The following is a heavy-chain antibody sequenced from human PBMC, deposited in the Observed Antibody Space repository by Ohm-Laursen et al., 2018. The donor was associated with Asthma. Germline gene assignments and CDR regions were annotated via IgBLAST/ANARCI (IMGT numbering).Heavy chain of an antibody. Sequence: SLRLSCAASGFTFSSYAMHWVRQAPGKGLEWVAVIDNGGRTYHADSVKGRFTISRDNSKNTLYLQMNSLRAEDTAVYYCARGRNLITIFGVVVQGPPDYWGQGTLVTVSS. D-gene: IGHD3-3*01. J-gene: IGHJ4*02. CDR2: IDNGGRT. CDR1: GFTFSSYA. V-gene: IGHV3-30*14. CDR3: ARGRNLITIFGVVVQGPPDY.